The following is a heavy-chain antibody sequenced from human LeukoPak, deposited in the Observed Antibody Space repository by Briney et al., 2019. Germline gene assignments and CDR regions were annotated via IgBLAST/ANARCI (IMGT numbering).Heavy chain of an antibody. D-gene: IGHD3-3*01. CDR3: ARVDSLWSGYSFDY. CDR2: IYTSGST. J-gene: IGHJ4*02. V-gene: IGHV4-4*07. CDR1: GCSHQLYY. Sequence: PSETLSLTCTVSGCSHQLYYWRWLRQPAGKGLEWIGRIYTSGSTNYNPSLKSRVTMSVDTSKNQFSLKLSSVTAADTAVYYCARVDSLWSGYSFDYWGQGTLVTVSS.